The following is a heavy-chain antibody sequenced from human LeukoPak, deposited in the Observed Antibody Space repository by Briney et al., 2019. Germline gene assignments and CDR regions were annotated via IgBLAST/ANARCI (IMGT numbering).Heavy chain of an antibody. D-gene: IGHD3-10*01. Sequence: SETLSLTCTVSGGSISSTSYYWGWIRQPPGKGLEWIGNIYYSGNTYYNPSLKSRVTISVDTSKNHFSLKLSAVTAADTAVYSCASVRRGFGESSKYYSYYYMDVWGNGTTVTISS. CDR2: IYYSGNT. J-gene: IGHJ6*03. V-gene: IGHV4-39*02. CDR3: ASVRRGFGESSKYYSYYYMDV. CDR1: GGSISSTSYY.